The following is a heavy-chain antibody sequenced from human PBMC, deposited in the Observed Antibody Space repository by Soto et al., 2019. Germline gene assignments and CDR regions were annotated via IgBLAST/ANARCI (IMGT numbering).Heavy chain of an antibody. Sequence: PSETLSLTCTVSGGSISNFYWTWIRQPPGKGLEWIGYIYYTGSTNYNPSLKSRVTISVDTSKNQFSLKLRSVTAADTAVYYCARDKWGAVAGTRDAFDIWGQGTMVTVSS. V-gene: IGHV4-59*01. CDR1: GGSISNFY. J-gene: IGHJ3*02. CDR3: ARDKWGAVAGTRDAFDI. CDR2: IYYTGST. D-gene: IGHD6-19*01.